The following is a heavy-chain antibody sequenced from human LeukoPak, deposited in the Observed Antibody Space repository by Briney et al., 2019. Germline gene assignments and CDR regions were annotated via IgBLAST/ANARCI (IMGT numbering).Heavy chain of an antibody. CDR1: GGTFRSHG. Sequence: SVKVSCKASGGTFRSHGISWVRQAPGRGLEWMGLIIPISGTTNYAEDVHGRVTITADDPTNTVYMELRSLRSEDTAVYYCARVRRDYVWRSVFDYWGQGTLVTVSS. D-gene: IGHD3-16*01. J-gene: IGHJ4*02. CDR3: ARVRRDYVWRSVFDY. V-gene: IGHV1-69*13. CDR2: IIPISGTT.